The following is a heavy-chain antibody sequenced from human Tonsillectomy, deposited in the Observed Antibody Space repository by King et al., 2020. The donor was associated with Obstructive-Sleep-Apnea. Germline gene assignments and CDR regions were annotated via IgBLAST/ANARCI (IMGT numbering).Heavy chain of an antibody. CDR2: IRNDGSKK. D-gene: IGHD2-8*02. Sequence: HVQLVESGGGVVQPGGSLRLSCAASGFTFSDYGMHWVRQAPGKGLEWVAFIRNDGSKKYYADSLKGRFTISRDNSKNTLYLEMNSLRAEDTAVYYFAKELASGYWCDCWGQGTLITVSS. V-gene: IGHV3-30*02. CDR1: GFTFSDYG. CDR3: AKELASGYWCDC. J-gene: IGHJ4*02.